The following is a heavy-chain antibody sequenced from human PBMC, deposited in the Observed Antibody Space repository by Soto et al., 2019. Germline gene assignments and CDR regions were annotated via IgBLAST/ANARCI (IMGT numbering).Heavy chain of an antibody. CDR1: GFTFSSYA. Sequence: GSLRLSCAASGFTFSSYAMHWVRQAPGKGLEWIGEINHSGSTNYNPSLKSRVTISVDTSKNQFSLKLSSVTAADTAVYYCARFQLPQNWFDPWGQGTLVTVSS. J-gene: IGHJ5*02. CDR2: INHSGST. V-gene: IGHV4-34*01. CDR3: ARFQLPQNWFDP. D-gene: IGHD1-7*01.